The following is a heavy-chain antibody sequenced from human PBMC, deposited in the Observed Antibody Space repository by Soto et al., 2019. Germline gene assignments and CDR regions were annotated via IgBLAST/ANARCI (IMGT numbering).Heavy chain of an antibody. V-gene: IGHV3-23*01. CDR2: ISGSGGST. CDR3: AKARLYYYDSSGYYFDY. Sequence: GGSLRLSCAASGFTFSSYAMSWVRQAPGKGLEWVSAISGSGGSTYYADSVKGRFTISRDNSKNTLYLQMNSLRAEDTAVYYCAKARLYYYDSSGYYFDYWGQGTRVTVSS. J-gene: IGHJ4*02. D-gene: IGHD3-22*01. CDR1: GFTFSSYA.